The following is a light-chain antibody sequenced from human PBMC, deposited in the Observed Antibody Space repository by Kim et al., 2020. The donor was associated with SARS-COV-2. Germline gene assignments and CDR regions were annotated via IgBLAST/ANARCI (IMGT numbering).Light chain of an antibody. CDR3: QQYKTYPWT. Sequence: DIQMTQSPSTLSAAVGDRVTITCRASQNINSWLARYQQKPGKAPKLLIYKASSLESGVPSRFSGSGSGTEFTLTISSLQPDDFATYYCQQYKTYPWTFGQGTKVDIK. J-gene: IGKJ1*01. CDR1: QNINSW. CDR2: KAS. V-gene: IGKV1-5*03.